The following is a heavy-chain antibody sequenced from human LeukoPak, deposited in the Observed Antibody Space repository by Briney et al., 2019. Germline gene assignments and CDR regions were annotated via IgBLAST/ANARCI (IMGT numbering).Heavy chain of an antibody. CDR2: IYHGRST. CDR1: GYSISTLSN. CDR3: AREKALMDHYDFSGYDWEY. Sequence: SETLSLTCTVSGYSISTLSNWGWIRQSPGKGLEWVASIYHGRSTYYNPSLRGRVTISMDTSKNQISLTLTSVTAADTAVYYCAREKALMDHYDFSGYDWEYWGQGSLVIVSS. D-gene: IGHD3-22*01. V-gene: IGHV4-38-2*02. J-gene: IGHJ4*02.